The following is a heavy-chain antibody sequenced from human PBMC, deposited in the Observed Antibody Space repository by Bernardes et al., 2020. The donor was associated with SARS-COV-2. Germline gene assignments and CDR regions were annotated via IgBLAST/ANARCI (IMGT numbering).Heavy chain of an antibody. J-gene: IGHJ6*02. CDR3: ARDLDYDFWSGLGYYYGMDV. CDR1: GGSFSGYY. D-gene: IGHD3-3*01. Sequence: LSLTCAVYGGSFSGYYWSWIRQPPGKGLEWVAVISYDGSNKYYADSVKGRFTISRDNSKNTLYLQMNSLRAEDTAVYYCARDLDYDFWSGLGYYYGMDVWGQGTTVTVSS. V-gene: IGHV3-30*03. CDR2: ISYDGSNK.